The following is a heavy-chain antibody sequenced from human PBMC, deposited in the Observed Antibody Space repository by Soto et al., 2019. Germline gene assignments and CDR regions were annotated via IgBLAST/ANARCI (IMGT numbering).Heavy chain of an antibody. V-gene: IGHV1-58*01. CDR3: SAVPVLRFLKWLPAYFDY. D-gene: IGHD3-3*01. CDR2: LVVGSGNT. Sequence: SVKVSCKSSGFMFTRSAVQWVRQARGQRLECIGWLVVGSGNTHYAQHFQERVTLTRDMSTGTAYMELSSLRSEDTAVYYCSAVPVLRFLKWLPAYFDYWGQGTLVTVSS. CDR1: GFMFTRSA. J-gene: IGHJ4*02.